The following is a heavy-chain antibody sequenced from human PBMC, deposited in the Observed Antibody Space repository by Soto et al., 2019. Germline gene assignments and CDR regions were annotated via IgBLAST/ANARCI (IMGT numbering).Heavy chain of an antibody. V-gene: IGHV3-30-3*01. CDR2: ISYDGSNK. Sequence: QVQLVESGGGVVQPGRSLRLSCAASGFTFSSYSMHWVRQAPGKGLEWVAVISYDGSNKYYADSVKGRFTISRDNSKNTLYLQMNSLRPEYTAVFYCATPGGVDGTQEGGDWGHGTLVTVSS. CDR1: GFTFSSYS. J-gene: IGHJ4*01. D-gene: IGHD3-16*01. CDR3: ATPGGVDGTQEGGD.